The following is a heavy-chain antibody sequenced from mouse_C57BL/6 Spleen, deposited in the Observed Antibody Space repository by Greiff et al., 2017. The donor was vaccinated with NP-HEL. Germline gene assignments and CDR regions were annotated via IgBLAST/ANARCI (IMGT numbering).Heavy chain of an antibody. CDR1: GYTFTSYW. CDR2: IDPSDSYT. J-gene: IGHJ2*01. D-gene: IGHD2-5*01. V-gene: IGHV1-69*01. Sequence: QVQLQQPGAELVMPGASVKLSCKASGYTFTSYWMHWVKQRPGQGLEWIGEIDPSDSYTNYNQKFKGKSTLTVDKSSSTAYMQLSSLTSEDSAVYYCARSLSNYGGNWGHGTTLTVSS. CDR3: ARSLSNYGGN.